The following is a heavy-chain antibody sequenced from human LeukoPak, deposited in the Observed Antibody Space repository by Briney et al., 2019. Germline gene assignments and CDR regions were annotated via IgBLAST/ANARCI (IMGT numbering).Heavy chain of an antibody. D-gene: IGHD2-15*01. CDR1: GGSISSGSYY. CDR3: ASVYCSGGSCYEHY. CDR2: IYTSGST. J-gene: IGHJ4*02. V-gene: IGHV4-61*02. Sequence: SQTLSLTCTVSGGSISSGSYYWSWIRQPAGKGLEWIGRIYTSGSTNYNPSLKSRVTISVDTFKNQFSLKLSSVTAADTAVYYCASVYCSGGSCYEHYWGQGTLVTVSS.